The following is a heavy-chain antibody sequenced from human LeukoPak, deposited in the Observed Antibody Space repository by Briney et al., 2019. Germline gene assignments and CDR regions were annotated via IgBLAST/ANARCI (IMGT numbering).Heavy chain of an antibody. CDR2: ISAYNGNT. V-gene: IGHV1-18*01. D-gene: IGHD3-16*02. Sequence: GASVKVSCTASGYTFTSYGISWVRQAPGQGLEWMGWISAYNGNTNYAQKLQGRVTMTTDTSTSTAYMELRSLRSDDTAVYYCARDYVWGSYREYYFDYWGQGTLVTVSS. CDR3: ARDYVWGSYREYYFDY. CDR1: GYTFTSYG. J-gene: IGHJ4*02.